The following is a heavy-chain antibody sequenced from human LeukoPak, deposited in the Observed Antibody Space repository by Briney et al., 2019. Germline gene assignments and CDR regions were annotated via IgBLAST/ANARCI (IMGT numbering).Heavy chain of an antibody. J-gene: IGHJ5*02. CDR2: IHYTWST. CDR3: ARLHALGAEEFDP. CDR1: GGSITGHY. Sequence: SSETLSLTCTVSGGSITGHYWSWIRQPPGKGLEWIGYIHYTWSTNYNPSLNSRITISVDTPNNQFSLRLTSVTATDTAVYYCARLHALGAEEFDPWGQGALVTVSS. D-gene: IGHD3-16*01. V-gene: IGHV4-59*11.